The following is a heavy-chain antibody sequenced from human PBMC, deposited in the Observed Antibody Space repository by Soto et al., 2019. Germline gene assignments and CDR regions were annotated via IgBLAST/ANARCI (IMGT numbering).Heavy chain of an antibody. Sequence: GEALKISCKGSVYTFTDYCIGWLGQLRVKGLEWMGSVYAGDSDTRYSPSFQGQVTISADKSISTAYMKWSSLKASDTAMYYCARRTYSYDSSYCYGMELWGQGTTVTVSS. D-gene: IGHD3-22*01. V-gene: IGHV5-51*01. J-gene: IGHJ6*02. CDR1: VYTFTDYC. CDR2: VYAGDSDT. CDR3: ARRTYSYDSSYCYGMEL.